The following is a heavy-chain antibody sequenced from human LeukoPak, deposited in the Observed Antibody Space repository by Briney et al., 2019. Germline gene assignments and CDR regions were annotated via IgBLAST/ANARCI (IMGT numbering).Heavy chain of an antibody. CDR2: IYYSGST. Sequence: ASETLSLTCTVSGGSISSYYWSWIRQPPGKGLEWIGYIYYSGSTYYNPSLKSRVTISVDTSKNQFSLKLSSVTAADTAVYYCARGGNYPAYLSDYWGQGTLVTVSS. CDR1: GGSISSYY. CDR3: ARGGNYPAYLSDY. J-gene: IGHJ4*02. V-gene: IGHV4-59*08. D-gene: IGHD1-7*01.